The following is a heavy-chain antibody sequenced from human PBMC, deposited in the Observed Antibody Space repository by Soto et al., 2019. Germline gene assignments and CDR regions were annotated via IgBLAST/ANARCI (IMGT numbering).Heavy chain of an antibody. CDR2: IYYSGST. CDR3: ARHRDIVVVVAATPNWFDP. J-gene: IGHJ5*02. V-gene: IGHV4-39*01. D-gene: IGHD2-15*01. Sequence: QLQLQESGPGLVKPSETLSLTCTVSGGSISSSSYYWGWIRQPPGKGLEWIGSIYYSGSTYYNPSLKSRVTLSVDTSKNQFSLKLSSVTAADTAVYYCARHRDIVVVVAATPNWFDPWGQGTLVTVSS. CDR1: GGSISSSSYY.